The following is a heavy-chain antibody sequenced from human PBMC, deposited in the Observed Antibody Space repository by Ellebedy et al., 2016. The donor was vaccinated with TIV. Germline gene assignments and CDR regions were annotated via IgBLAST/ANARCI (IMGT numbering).Heavy chain of an antibody. Sequence: GESLKISCAASGFTFSNYAMSWVRRSPGKGLDWVSLISVSGEYTYYADSVKGRLTISRDNSMDTLYLQMNSLGVGDTAVYYCAKLGFDILTGSGGMDVWGQGTTVTVSS. D-gene: IGHD3-9*01. J-gene: IGHJ6*02. V-gene: IGHV3-23*01. CDR2: ISVSGEYT. CDR1: GFTFSNYA. CDR3: AKLGFDILTGSGGMDV.